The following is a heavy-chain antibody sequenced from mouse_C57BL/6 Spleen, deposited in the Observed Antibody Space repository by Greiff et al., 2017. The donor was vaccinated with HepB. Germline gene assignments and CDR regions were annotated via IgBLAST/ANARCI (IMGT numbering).Heavy chain of an antibody. CDR2: IYPGSGST. CDR3: ARRYYGSSYGLAY. J-gene: IGHJ3*01. CDR1: GYTFTSYW. Sequence: QVQLQQPGAELVKPGASVKMSCKASGYTFTSYWITWVKQRPGQGLEWIGDIYPGSGSTNYNEKFKSKATLTVDTSSSTAYMQLSSLTSEDSAVYYCARRYYGSSYGLAYWGQGTLVTVSA. D-gene: IGHD1-1*01. V-gene: IGHV1-55*01.